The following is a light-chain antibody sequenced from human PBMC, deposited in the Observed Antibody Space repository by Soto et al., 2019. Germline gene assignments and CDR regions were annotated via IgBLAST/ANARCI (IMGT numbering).Light chain of an antibody. V-gene: IGLV2-14*01. CDR3: SAYTSSSTRDVV. J-gene: IGLJ2*01. CDR2: DVS. CDR1: SSDVGGYNY. Sequence: QSALTQPASVSGSPGQSITISCTGTSSDVGGYNYVSWYQQHPGKAPKLMIYDVSNRPSGVSNRFSGSKSGNTASLTISGLQEEDEADDYCSAYTSSSTRDVVFGGGTKLTVL.